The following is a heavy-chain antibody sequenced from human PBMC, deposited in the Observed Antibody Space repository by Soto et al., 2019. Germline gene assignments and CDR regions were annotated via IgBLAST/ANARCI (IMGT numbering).Heavy chain of an antibody. CDR2: IGTANDT. J-gene: IGHJ6*02. CDR3: ARALGAYYYYGMDV. V-gene: IGHV3-13*04. CDR1: GFTFNSYD. Sequence: EEQLVESGGGLVQPGGSLRLSCAASGFTFNSYDMHWVRQATGKGLEWVSTIGTANDTYYPGSVKGRFTISRENAKNSLYLQMNSLRAGDTAVYYCARALGAYYYYGMDVWGQGTTVTVSS.